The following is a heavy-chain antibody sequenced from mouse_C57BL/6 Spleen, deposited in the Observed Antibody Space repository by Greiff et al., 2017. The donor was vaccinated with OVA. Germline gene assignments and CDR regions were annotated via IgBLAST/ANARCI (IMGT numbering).Heavy chain of an antibody. CDR1: GFNIKNTY. Sequence: VPLQQSVAELVRPGASVMLSCTASGFNIKNTYMHWVKQRPEQGLEWIGRIDPANGNTKYAPKFQGKATITADTSSNTAYLQLSSLTSEDTAIYYCARRTVVHYYAMDYWGQGTSVTVSS. D-gene: IGHD1-1*01. J-gene: IGHJ4*01. CDR3: ARRTVVHYYAMDY. CDR2: IDPANGNT. V-gene: IGHV14-3*01.